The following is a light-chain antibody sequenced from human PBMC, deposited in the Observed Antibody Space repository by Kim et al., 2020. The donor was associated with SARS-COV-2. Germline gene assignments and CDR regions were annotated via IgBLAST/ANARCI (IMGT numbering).Light chain of an antibody. CDR2: EVT. CDR1: GGDLVGYDY. Sequence: QSALTQPPSASGSPGQSVTISCTATGGDLVGYDYVSWYQQYPGKAPKLILYEVTKRPSGVPGRFSGSKSGTTAFLTVSGLQSEDEADYYCSSYAGIRVFGGGTQLTVL. CDR3: SSYAGIRV. V-gene: IGLV2-8*01. J-gene: IGLJ3*02.